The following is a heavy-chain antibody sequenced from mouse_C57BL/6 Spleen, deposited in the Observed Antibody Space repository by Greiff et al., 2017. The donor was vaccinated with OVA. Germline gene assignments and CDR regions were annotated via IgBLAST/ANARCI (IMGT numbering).Heavy chain of an antibody. CDR2: IYPRSGNT. Sequence: VKVVESGAELARPGASVKLSCKASGYTFTSYGISWVKQRTGQGLEWIGEIYPRSGNTYYNEKFKGKATLTADKSSSTAYMELRSLTSEDSAVYFCARAVATDYFDYWGQGTTLTVSS. J-gene: IGHJ2*01. CDR3: ARAVATDYFDY. V-gene: IGHV1-81*01. CDR1: GYTFTSYG. D-gene: IGHD1-1*02.